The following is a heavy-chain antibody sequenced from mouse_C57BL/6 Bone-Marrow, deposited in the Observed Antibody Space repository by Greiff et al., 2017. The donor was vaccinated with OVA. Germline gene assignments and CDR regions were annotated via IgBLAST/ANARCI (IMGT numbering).Heavy chain of an antibody. CDR1: GYTFTSYG. V-gene: IGHV1-81*01. CDR2: IYPRSGNT. Sequence: VKLVESGAELARPGASVKLSCKASGYTFTSYGISWVKQRTGQGLEWIGEIYPRSGNTYYNEKFKGKATLTADKSSSTAYMELRSLTSEDSAVYFCARSWYYGSSGYYAMDYWGQGTSVTVSS. CDR3: ARSWYYGSSGYYAMDY. J-gene: IGHJ4*01. D-gene: IGHD1-1*01.